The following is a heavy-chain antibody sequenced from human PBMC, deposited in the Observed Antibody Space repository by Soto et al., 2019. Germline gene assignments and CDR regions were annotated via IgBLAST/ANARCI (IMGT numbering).Heavy chain of an antibody. Sequence: SLILSCAASGFTFSSYAMSWVRQAPGKGLEWVSAISGSGGSTYYADSVKGRFTISRDNSKNTLYLQMNSLRAEDTAVYYCAKVVVLRFLEWLLSGFDYWGQGTLVTVSS. CDR2: ISGSGGST. J-gene: IGHJ4*02. V-gene: IGHV3-23*01. CDR3: AKVVVLRFLEWLLSGFDY. D-gene: IGHD3-3*01. CDR1: GFTFSSYA.